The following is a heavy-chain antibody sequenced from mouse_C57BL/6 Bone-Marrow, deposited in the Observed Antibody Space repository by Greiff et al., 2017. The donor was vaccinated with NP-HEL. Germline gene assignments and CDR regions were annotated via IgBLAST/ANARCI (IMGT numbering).Heavy chain of an antibody. D-gene: IGHD1-1*01. CDR1: GYTFTSYW. Sequence: VQLQQPGAELVKPGASVKLSCKASGYTFTSYWMHWVKQRPGQGLEWIGMIHPNSGSTNYNEKFKSKATLTVDKSSSTAYMQLSSLTSEDSAVYYCARIGTTVAYWGQGTLVTVSA. J-gene: IGHJ3*01. CDR3: ARIGTTVAY. V-gene: IGHV1-64*01. CDR2: IHPNSGST.